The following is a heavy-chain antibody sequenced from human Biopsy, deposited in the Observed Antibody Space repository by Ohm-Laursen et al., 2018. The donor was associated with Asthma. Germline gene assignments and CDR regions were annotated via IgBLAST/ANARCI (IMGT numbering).Heavy chain of an antibody. J-gene: IGHJ4*02. D-gene: IGHD6-19*01. CDR2: IFYGGNS. V-gene: IGHV4-59*07. CDR3: ATYSTGWSGVEF. Sequence: SDTLSLTCSVSGASISQYYWTWIRQSPGKELEWIGYIFYGGNSYYSSSLKSRVSISVDPSKKQFSLTLDSVTAADTAVYYCATYSTGWSGVEFWGQGTRATVSS. CDR1: GASISQYY.